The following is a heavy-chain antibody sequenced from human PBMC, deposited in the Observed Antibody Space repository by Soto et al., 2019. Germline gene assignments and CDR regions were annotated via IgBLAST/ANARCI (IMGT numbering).Heavy chain of an antibody. CDR1: GFTVSSNY. J-gene: IGHJ6*03. CDR2: IYSGGST. D-gene: IGHD3-3*01. Sequence: GGSLRLSCAASGFTVSSNYMSWVRQAPGKGLEWVSVIYSGGSTYYADSVKGRFTISRHNSKNTLYLQMNSLRAEDTAVYYCGRGNTYYDFWSGPYYMDVWGKGTTVTVSS. V-gene: IGHV3-53*04. CDR3: GRGNTYYDFWSGPYYMDV.